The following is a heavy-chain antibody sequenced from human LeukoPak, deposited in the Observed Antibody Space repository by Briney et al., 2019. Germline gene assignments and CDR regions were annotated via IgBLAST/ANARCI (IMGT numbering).Heavy chain of an antibody. CDR3: ARAYTGFESFDY. J-gene: IGHJ4*02. V-gene: IGHV1-2*02. Sequence: AASVNVSCKASGYAFTGYYMHWVRQAPGQGPEWLGWINPNSGGTKSAQKFLGRVTMSRDRSINTAYMELSGLTSDDTALYYCARAYTGFESFDYWGQGTLVTVSS. CDR1: GYAFTGYY. D-gene: IGHD5-12*01. CDR2: INPNSGGT.